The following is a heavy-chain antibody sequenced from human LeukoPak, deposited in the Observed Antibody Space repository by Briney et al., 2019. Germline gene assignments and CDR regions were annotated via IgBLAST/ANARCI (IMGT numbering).Heavy chain of an antibody. J-gene: IGHJ4*02. Sequence: QPGGSLRLSCAASGFTFDDYAMHWVRQAPGKGLEWVSLISGDAGSTYYADSVKGRFTISRDNSKNSLYLQMNSLRTEDTAFYYCAKDIYRGLDIATSPDYWGQGTLVTVSS. CDR3: AKDIYRGLDIATSPDY. CDR2: ISGDAGST. CDR1: GFTFDDYA. D-gene: IGHD5-24*01. V-gene: IGHV3-43*02.